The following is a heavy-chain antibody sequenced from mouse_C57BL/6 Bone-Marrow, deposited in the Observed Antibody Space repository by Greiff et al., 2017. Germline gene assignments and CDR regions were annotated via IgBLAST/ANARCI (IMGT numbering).Heavy chain of an antibody. J-gene: IGHJ1*03. CDR2: IDPSDSYT. D-gene: IGHD2-2*01. Sequence: QVQLQQPGAELVMPGASVKLSCKASGYTFTSYWMHWVKQRPGQGLEWIGEIDPSDSYTNYNQKFKGKSTLTVDKSSSATYMQLSSLTSEDSAVYYCSRWSYYGYDSPCWYFDVWGTGTTVTVSS. CDR1: GYTFTSYW. V-gene: IGHV1-69*01. CDR3: SRWSYYGYDSPCWYFDV.